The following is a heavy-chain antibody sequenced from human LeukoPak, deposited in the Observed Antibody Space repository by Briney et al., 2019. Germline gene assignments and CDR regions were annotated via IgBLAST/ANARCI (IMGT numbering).Heavy chain of an antibody. CDR2: INPNSGGT. J-gene: IGHJ5*02. CDR3: ARSYCSSTSCYSNWFDP. CDR1: GYTFTGYY. Sequence: GASVKVSCKASGYTFTGYYMHWVRQAPGQGLEWMGRINPNSGGTNYAQKFQGRVTMTRDTSISTAYMELSRLRSDDTAVYYCARSYCSSTSCYSNWFDPWGQGTLVTVSS. D-gene: IGHD2-2*01. V-gene: IGHV1-2*06.